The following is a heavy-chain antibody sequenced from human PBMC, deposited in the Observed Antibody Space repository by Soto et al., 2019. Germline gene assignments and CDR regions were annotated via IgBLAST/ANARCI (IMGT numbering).Heavy chain of an antibody. CDR3: ASNVFPDL. V-gene: IGHV3-30-3*01. CDR1: GFTFSSYA. CDR2: ISYDGSNK. D-gene: IGHD2-21*01. J-gene: IGHJ2*01. Sequence: QVQLVESGGGVVQPGRSLRLSCAASGFTFSSYAMHWVRQAPGKGLEWVAVISYDGSNKYYADSVKGRFTISRDNSKNTLYLQMNSRRTEDTAVYYCASNVFPDLWGRGTLVTVSS.